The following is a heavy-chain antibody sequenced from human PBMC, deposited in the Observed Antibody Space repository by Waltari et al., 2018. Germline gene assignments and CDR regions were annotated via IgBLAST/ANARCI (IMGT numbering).Heavy chain of an antibody. Sequence: QVQLVQSGAEVKKPGSSVKVSCKASGGTFSSYAISWVRQAPGQGREWMGGIIPIFGTANYAQKFQGGVTSTADESTSTANMELGSLRSEDTAVYYCARGGTIVGATASLAFDIWGQGTMVTVSS. CDR2: IIPIFGTA. D-gene: IGHD1-26*01. J-gene: IGHJ3*02. CDR3: ARGGTIVGATASLAFDI. CDR1: GGTFSSYA. V-gene: IGHV1-69*01.